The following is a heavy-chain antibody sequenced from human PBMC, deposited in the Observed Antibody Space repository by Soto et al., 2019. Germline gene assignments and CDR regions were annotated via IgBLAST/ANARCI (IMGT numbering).Heavy chain of an antibody. J-gene: IGHJ4*02. CDR2: IYYSGST. D-gene: IGHD3-10*01. Sequence: SETLSLTCTVSGGSISSYYWSWIRQPPGKGLEWIGYIYYSGSTNYNPSLKSRVTISVDTSKNQFSLKLSSVTAADTAVYYCARLLYYFDYWGQGTLVTAPQ. CDR1: GGSISSYY. CDR3: ARLLYYFDY. V-gene: IGHV4-59*08.